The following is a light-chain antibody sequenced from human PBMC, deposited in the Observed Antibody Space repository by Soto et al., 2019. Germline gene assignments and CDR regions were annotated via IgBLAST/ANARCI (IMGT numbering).Light chain of an antibody. Sequence: EIVLTQSPGTLSLSPGEGATLSCRAVQSFSSSQLAWYQQQPGQAPRLLIYAASTRATGIPARFSGSGSGTEFTLTISSLQSEDFAVYYCQQYNNWPPITFGQGTRLEI. V-gene: IGKV3-15*01. CDR1: QSFSSSQ. CDR3: QQYNNWPPIT. CDR2: AAS. J-gene: IGKJ5*01.